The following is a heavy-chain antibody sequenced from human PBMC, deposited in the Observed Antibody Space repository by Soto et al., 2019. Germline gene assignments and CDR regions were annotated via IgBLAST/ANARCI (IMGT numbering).Heavy chain of an antibody. Sequence: SVKLSCKASRYGFRSKCIHWGRQAPGQRLEWVGWINGGYDNRKYSQKFQGRVTITRDTSANTAYMEVSSLRYEDTAVYYCARDGVGANPLDYWGQGTLVTVPS. CDR2: INGGYDNR. D-gene: IGHD3-16*01. J-gene: IGHJ4*02. V-gene: IGHV1-3*01. CDR3: ARDGVGANPLDY. CDR1: RYGFRSKC.